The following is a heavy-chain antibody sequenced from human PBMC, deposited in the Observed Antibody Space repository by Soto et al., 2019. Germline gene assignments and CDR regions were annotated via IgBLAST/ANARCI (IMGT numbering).Heavy chain of an antibody. CDR2: IYYSGRT. Sequence: PSETLSLTCTVSGGSISSGGYYWSWIRQHPGKGLEWIGYIYYSGRTYYNPPLKSRITISVDTSKNQFSLKLSSVAAADTAVYYCARSPDGYYEILTGPAAFDYWGQGTLVTVSS. J-gene: IGHJ4*02. V-gene: IGHV4-31*03. CDR3: ARSPDGYYEILTGPAAFDY. CDR1: GGSISSGGYY. D-gene: IGHD3-9*01.